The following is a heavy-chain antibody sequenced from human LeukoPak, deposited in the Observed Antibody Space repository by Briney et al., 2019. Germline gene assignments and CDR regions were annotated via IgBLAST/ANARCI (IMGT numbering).Heavy chain of an antibody. CDR3: ARDLDFEGYGDYDLFDY. CDR2: IKQDGSEK. J-gene: IGHJ4*02. V-gene: IGHV3-7*01. CDR1: GFRFSDYW. Sequence: GGSLRLSCATSGFRFSDYWMNWVRQAPGKGLEWVANIKQDGSEKYYADSVKGRFTISRDNSKNTLYLQMNSLRAEDTAVYYCARDLDFEGYGDYDLFDYWGQGTLVTVSS. D-gene: IGHD4-17*01.